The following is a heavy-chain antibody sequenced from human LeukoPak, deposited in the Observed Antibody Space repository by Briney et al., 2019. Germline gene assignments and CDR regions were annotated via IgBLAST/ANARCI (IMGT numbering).Heavy chain of an antibody. J-gene: IGHJ3*02. CDR3: AKVKTEFRPGDGYNYPFAFDI. Sequence: PGGSLRLSCAASGFTFSDYYMSWVRQAPGKGLEWVSAISGSGGSTYYADSVKGRFTISRDNSKNTLYLQMNSLRAEDTAVYYCAKVKTEFRPGDGYNYPFAFDIWGQGTMVTVSS. V-gene: IGHV3-23*01. CDR2: ISGSGGST. CDR1: GFTFSDYY. D-gene: IGHD5-24*01.